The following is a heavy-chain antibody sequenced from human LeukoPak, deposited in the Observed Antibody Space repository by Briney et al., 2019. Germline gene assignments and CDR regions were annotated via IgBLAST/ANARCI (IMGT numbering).Heavy chain of an antibody. J-gene: IGHJ4*02. D-gene: IGHD3-22*01. CDR2: IYYSGST. CDR1: GGSISSGGYY. V-gene: IGHV4-31*03. CDR3: ASGGLDSSGSTVDY. Sequence: SETLSLTCTVSGGSISSGGYYCSWIRQHPGKGLEWIGYIYYSGSTYYNPSLKSRVTISVDTSKNQFSLKLSSVTAADTAVYYCASGGLDSSGSTVDYWGQGTLVTVSS.